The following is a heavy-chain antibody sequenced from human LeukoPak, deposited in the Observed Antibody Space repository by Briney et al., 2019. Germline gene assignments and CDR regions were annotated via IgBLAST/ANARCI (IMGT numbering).Heavy chain of an antibody. J-gene: IGHJ3*02. D-gene: IGHD4-17*01. Sequence: QPGGSLRLSCAASGFTFSSYAMSWVRQAPGKGLEWVSAISGSGGSTYYADSVKGRFTISRDNSKNTLYLQMNSLRAEDTAVYYCARVGAGGYGDNRAFGIWGQGTMVTVSS. CDR2: ISGSGGST. V-gene: IGHV3-23*01. CDR3: ARVGAGGYGDNRAFGI. CDR1: GFTFSSYA.